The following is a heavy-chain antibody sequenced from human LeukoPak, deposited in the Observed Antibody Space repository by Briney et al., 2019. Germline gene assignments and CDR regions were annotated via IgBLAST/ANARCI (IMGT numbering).Heavy chain of an antibody. D-gene: IGHD1-26*01. Sequence: GGSLRLSCAASGFIFSNYGMNWVRQAPGKGLEWVSGIGPSGVTTYYADSVKGRFTISRDNAKNSLYLQMNSLRAEDTAVYYCARDHESMSYSGYFDYWGQGTLVTVSS. CDR3: ARDHESMSYSGYFDY. J-gene: IGHJ4*02. V-gene: IGHV3-23*01. CDR2: IGPSGVTT. CDR1: GFIFSNYG.